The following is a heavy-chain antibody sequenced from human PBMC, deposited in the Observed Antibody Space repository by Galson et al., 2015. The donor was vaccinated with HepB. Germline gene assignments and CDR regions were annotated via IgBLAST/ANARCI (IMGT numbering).Heavy chain of an antibody. CDR1: GYTFTSYY. CDR3: ARDPIAAAGRFDP. CDR2: INPSGGST. D-gene: IGHD6-13*01. Sequence: SVKVSCKASGYTFTSYYMHWVRQAPGQGLEWMGIINPSGGSTSYAQKFQGRVTMTRDTSTSTVYMELSSLRSEDTAVYYCARDPIAAAGRFDPWGQGTLVTVSS. J-gene: IGHJ5*02. V-gene: IGHV1-46*01.